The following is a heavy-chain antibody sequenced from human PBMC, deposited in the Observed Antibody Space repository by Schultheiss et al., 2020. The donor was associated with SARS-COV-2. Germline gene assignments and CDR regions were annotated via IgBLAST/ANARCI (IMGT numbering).Heavy chain of an antibody. D-gene: IGHD3-22*01. CDR1: GGSISSSNW. Sequence: SETLSLTCAVSGGSISSSNWWSWVRQPPGKGLEWIGEIYHSGRTNYNPSLKSRVTISVDTSKNQFSLKLSSVTAADTAVYYCARSISGYHSGGFDIWGQGTMVTVSS. CDR2: IYHSGRT. J-gene: IGHJ3*02. V-gene: IGHV4-4*02. CDR3: ARSISGYHSGGFDI.